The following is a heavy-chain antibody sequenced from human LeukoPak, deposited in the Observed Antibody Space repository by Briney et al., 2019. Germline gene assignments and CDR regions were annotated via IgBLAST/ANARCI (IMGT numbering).Heavy chain of an antibody. CDR2: IIPIFGTA. Sequence: SVKVSCKASGGTFSSYAISWVRQAPGQGLEWMGGIIPIFGTANYAQKFQGRVTITADKSTSTAYMELSSLRSEDTAVYYCARVLSDSNYYYCYYMDVWGKGTTVTVSS. J-gene: IGHJ6*03. CDR3: ARVLSDSNYYYCYYMDV. V-gene: IGHV1-69*06. CDR1: GGTFSSYA.